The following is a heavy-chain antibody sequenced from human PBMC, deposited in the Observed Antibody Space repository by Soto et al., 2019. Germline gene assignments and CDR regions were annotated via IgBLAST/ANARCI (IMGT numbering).Heavy chain of an antibody. D-gene: IGHD3-3*01. J-gene: IGHJ4*02. V-gene: IGHV4-30-2*01. CDR3: ARVRIGGPSGYSRAHYFDY. CDR1: GGSTSSGGYS. Sequence: SETLSLTCAVSGGSTSSGGYSWSWIRQPPGKGLEWIGYIYHSGSTYYNPSLKSRVTISVDRSKNQFSLKLSSVTAADTAVYYCARVRIGGPSGYSRAHYFDYWGQGTLVTVSS. CDR2: IYHSGST.